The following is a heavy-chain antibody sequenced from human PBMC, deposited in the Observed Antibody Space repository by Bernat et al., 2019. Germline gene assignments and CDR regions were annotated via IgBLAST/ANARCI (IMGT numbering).Heavy chain of an antibody. CDR1: EFTFSKYA. V-gene: IGHV3-23*01. D-gene: IGHD6-13*01. CDR3: AKGGSSWHYYLHY. CDR2: ISGGGTST. Sequence: EVQLLESGGGFVQPGASLRLSCVASEFTFSKYAMNWVRQAPGKGLEWVSGISGGGTSTYYADSVKGRFTISRDDSQNTLYLQMDGLRGDDTALYYCAKGGSSWHYYLHYWGQGTLVTVSS. J-gene: IGHJ4*02.